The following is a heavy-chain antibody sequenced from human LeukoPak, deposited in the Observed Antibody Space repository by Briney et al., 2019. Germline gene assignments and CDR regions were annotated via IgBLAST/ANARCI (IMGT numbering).Heavy chain of an antibody. CDR1: GYTFTGYY. CDR2: VNLNRGGT. Sequence: ASVKVSCKASGYTFTGYYMHWVRQAPGQGLEWMGWVNLNRGGTEYAQKFQGRVTMTRDTSISTAYMELRRLRSDDTAVYYCARDHCTSSGCYEYYYYGLDVWGQGTTVTVSS. CDR3: ARDHCTSSGCYEYYYYGLDV. D-gene: IGHD2-2*01. J-gene: IGHJ6*02. V-gene: IGHV1-2*02.